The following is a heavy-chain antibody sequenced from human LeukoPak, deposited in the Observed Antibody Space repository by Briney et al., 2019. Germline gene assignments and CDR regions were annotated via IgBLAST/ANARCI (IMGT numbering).Heavy chain of an antibody. Sequence: GGSLRLSCAASGFAFSSYAMSWVRQAPGKGLEWVSAISGSGGSTYYADPVKGRFTISRDNSKNTLYLQMNSLRAEDTAVYYCAKRLLWFGELTSFDYWGQGTLVTVSS. CDR1: GFAFSSYA. CDR2: ISGSGGST. J-gene: IGHJ4*02. V-gene: IGHV3-23*01. CDR3: AKRLLWFGELTSFDY. D-gene: IGHD3-10*01.